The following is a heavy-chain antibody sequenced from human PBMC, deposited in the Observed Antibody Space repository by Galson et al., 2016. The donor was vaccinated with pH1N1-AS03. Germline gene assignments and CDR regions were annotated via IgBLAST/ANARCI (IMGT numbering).Heavy chain of an antibody. V-gene: IGHV3-49*03. Sequence: SLRLSCAASGFTFGDYPLTWFRQAPGKGLEWVGFIRSKTYGGTTEYAASVKGRFTISRDDSKSIAYLQMNSLKTEDTAVYYCARARTSPGSLAGVGFDIWGQGTMVTVPS. CDR3: ARARTSPGSLAGVGFDI. CDR2: IRSKTYGGTT. CDR1: GFTFGDYP. J-gene: IGHJ3*02.